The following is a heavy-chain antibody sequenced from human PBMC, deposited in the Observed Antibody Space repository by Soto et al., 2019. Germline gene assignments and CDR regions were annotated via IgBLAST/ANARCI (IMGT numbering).Heavy chain of an antibody. CDR2: IYYSGST. CDR1: GGSISSSSYY. CDR3: ARHGYCSSTSCYARHSGIAAAGTNIDY. V-gene: IGHV4-39*01. D-gene: IGHD2-2*03. J-gene: IGHJ4*02. Sequence: PSETLSLTCTVSGGSISSSSYYWGWIRQPPGKGLEWIGSIYYSGSTYYNPSLKSRVTISVDTSKNQFSLKLSSVTAADTAVYYCARHGYCSSTSCYARHSGIAAAGTNIDYWGQGTLVTVSS.